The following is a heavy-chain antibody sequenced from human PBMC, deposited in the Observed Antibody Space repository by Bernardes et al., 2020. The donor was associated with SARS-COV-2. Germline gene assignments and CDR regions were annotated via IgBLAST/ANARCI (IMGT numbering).Heavy chain of an antibody. CDR3: ARVGWRVPAATDAFDI. V-gene: IGHV3-74*03. D-gene: IGHD2-2*01. J-gene: IGHJ3*02. CDR1: GFTFSSNW. CDR2: INSDGSTT. Sequence: GGSLRLSCGASGFTFSSNWMHWVRQAPGKGLVWVPRINSDGSTTKYAASVKGRFTISRDNAQNTLYLQMNSLRAEDTAVYYCARVGWRVPAATDAFDIWGLGTMVTVSS.